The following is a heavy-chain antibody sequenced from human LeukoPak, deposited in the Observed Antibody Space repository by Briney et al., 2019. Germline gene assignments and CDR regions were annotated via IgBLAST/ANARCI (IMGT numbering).Heavy chain of an antibody. CDR1: VYSFSIYY. V-gene: IGHV1-2*02. CDR2: INANSSGT. D-gene: IGHD2-15*01. Sequence: SVTVSCKASVYSFSIYYIHLVRQAPGQRLEWMGWINANSSGTNYAQKFQGRLTMTTNTSIDTASMVLPSLTSADTAIYYCARGGTGDYIALRSHGFDIWGKGTVVTVSS. CDR3: ARGGTGDYIALRSHGFDI. J-gene: IGHJ3*02.